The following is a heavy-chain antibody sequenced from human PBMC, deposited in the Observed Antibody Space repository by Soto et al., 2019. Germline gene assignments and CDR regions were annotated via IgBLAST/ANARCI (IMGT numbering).Heavy chain of an antibody. Sequence: GGSLRLSCSASGFTFSSYAIHWVRQAPGKGLEYVSAISSNGGSTYYADSVKGRFTISRDNSKNTLYLQMSSLRAEDTAVYYCVKSEDYGDFVSDFDYWGQGTLVTVSS. D-gene: IGHD4-17*01. J-gene: IGHJ4*02. CDR2: ISSNGGST. V-gene: IGHV3-64D*06. CDR1: GFTFSSYA. CDR3: VKSEDYGDFVSDFDY.